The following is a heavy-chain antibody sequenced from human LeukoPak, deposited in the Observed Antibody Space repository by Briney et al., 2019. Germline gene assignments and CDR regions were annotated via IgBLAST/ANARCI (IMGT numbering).Heavy chain of an antibody. CDR3: AKANTAMSYFDY. J-gene: IGHJ4*02. CDR1: GFTFSSYS. Sequence: PGGSLRLSCAASGFTFSSYSMNWVRQAPGKGLEWVSSISSSSSYIYYADSVKGRFTISRDNAKNSLCLQMNSLRAEDTAVFYCAKANTAMSYFDYWGQGTLVTVSS. D-gene: IGHD5-18*01. CDR2: ISSSSSYI. V-gene: IGHV3-21*01.